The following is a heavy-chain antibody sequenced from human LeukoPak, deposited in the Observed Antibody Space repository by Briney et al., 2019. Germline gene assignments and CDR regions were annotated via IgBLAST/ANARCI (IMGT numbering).Heavy chain of an antibody. CDR2: NNGDGSTT. CDR1: GFSLSGYW. CDR3: ARDPRNAGLAP. V-gene: IGHV3-74*01. Sequence: GGSLRLSCVASGFSLSGYWMYWVRQAPGKGLMYISRNNGDGSTTNYADAVKGRFTMSRDNVKNTLYLQMNRLRVEDTAVYYCARDPRNAGLAPWGQGTLVTVSS. J-gene: IGHJ5*02.